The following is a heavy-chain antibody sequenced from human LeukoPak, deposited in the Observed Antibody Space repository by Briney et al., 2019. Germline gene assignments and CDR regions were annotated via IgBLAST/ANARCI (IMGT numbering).Heavy chain of an antibody. V-gene: IGHV3-23*01. J-gene: IGHJ4*02. D-gene: IGHD5-12*01. Sequence: GGSLRLSCAASGFTFNNYAMSWVRQAPGKGLEWVSAISGSGGSTYYADSVKGRFTISRDKSKNTLYLQMNSLRAEDTAVYYCAIRKSGNAIDYWGQGTLVTVSS. CDR1: GFTFNNYA. CDR3: AIRKSGNAIDY. CDR2: ISGSGGST.